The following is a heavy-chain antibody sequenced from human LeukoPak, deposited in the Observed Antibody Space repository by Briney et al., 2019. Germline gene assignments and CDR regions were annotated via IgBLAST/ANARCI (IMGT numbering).Heavy chain of an antibody. CDR1: GFTFSNAW. CDR3: TTPGIAAAGGEVY. V-gene: IGHV3-15*01. D-gene: IGHD6-13*01. CDR2: IKSKTGGGTT. J-gene: IGHJ4*02. Sequence: GGSLRLSCAASGFTFSNAWMSWVRQAPGKGLEWVGRIKSKTGGGTTDYAAPVKGRFTISRDDSKNTLYLQMNSLKTEDTAVYYCTTPGIAAAGGEVYWGQGTLVTVSS.